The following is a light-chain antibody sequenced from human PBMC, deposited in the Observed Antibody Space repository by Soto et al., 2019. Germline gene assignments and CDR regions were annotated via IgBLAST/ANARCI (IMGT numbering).Light chain of an antibody. Sequence: DIQMAQSPSTLSASVGDRVTITCRASQSISSWLAWYQQKPVKAPKLLIYKASSLESGVPSSFSGSGSGTEFTLTFSNLQPDDFATYYCQQLGTFGQGTKVDIK. CDR2: KAS. CDR3: QQLGT. J-gene: IGKJ1*01. CDR1: QSISSW. V-gene: IGKV1-5*03.